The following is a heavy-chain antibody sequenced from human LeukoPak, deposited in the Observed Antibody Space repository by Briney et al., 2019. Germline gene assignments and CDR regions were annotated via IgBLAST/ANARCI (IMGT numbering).Heavy chain of an antibody. CDR1: GFTFSSYW. V-gene: IGHV3-7*01. J-gene: IGHJ4*02. D-gene: IGHD5-18*01. Sequence: GGSLRLSCAASGFTFSSYWMSWVRQAPGEGLEWVANIKKDGSEKYYVDSVKGRFTISRDNAKTSLCLQMNSLRAEDTAVYYCARDLSGVTGYTYGRGIDYWGQGTLVTVSS. CDR2: IKKDGSEK. CDR3: ARDLSGVTGYTYGRGIDY.